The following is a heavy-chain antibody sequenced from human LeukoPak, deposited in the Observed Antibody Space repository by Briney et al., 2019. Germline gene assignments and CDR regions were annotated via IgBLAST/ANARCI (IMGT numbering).Heavy chain of an antibody. J-gene: IGHJ6*03. CDR3: ARIPGYSYGYLYYYYTDV. V-gene: IGHV5-51*01. Sequence: GESLKISCKGSGYSFTSYWIGWVRQMPGKGLEWMGIIYPGDSDTRYSPSFQGQVTISADKSISTAYLQWRSLKASDTAMYYCARIPGYSYGYLYYYYTDVWGKGTTVTVSS. CDR2: IYPGDSDT. CDR1: GYSFTSYW. D-gene: IGHD5-18*01.